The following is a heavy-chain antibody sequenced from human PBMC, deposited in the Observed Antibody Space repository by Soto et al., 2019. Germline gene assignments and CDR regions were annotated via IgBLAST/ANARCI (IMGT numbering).Heavy chain of an antibody. CDR3: GGGLFRGWWFDP. CDR2: ISAYNGNT. V-gene: IGHV1-18*01. J-gene: IGHJ5*02. Sequence: QVQLVQSGAEVKKPGASVKVSCKASGYTFTSYGISWVRQAPGQGLEWMGWISAYNGNTKYAQKLQGRVTMTTDTSTRKAYMGLRSLKSDDTAGYYRGGGLFRGWWFDPGGQGTLVTVSS. CDR1: GYTFTSYG.